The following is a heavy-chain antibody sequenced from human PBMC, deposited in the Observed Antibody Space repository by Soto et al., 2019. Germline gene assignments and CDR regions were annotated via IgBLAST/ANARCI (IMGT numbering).Heavy chain of an antibody. J-gene: IGHJ4*02. V-gene: IGHV3-33*01. CDR2: IWSDGNNR. CDR1: GFMFSNHG. CDR3: VRGDNWNDEASDY. Sequence: QVPLVDSGGGVVQPGRSLRLSCAASGFMFSNHGMHWVRQAPGKGLEWVAVIWSDGNNRYYADSVKGRFTISRDNSKNTVYLQMNSLRAEDTAVYYCVRGDNWNDEASDYWGQGTLVTVSS. D-gene: IGHD1-1*01.